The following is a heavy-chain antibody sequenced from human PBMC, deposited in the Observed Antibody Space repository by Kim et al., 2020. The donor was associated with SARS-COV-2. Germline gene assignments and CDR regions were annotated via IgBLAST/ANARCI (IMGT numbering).Heavy chain of an antibody. CDR2: IYYSGST. Sequence: SETLSLTCTVSGGSISSGGYYWSWIRQHPGKGLEWIGYIYYSGSTYYNPSLKSRVTISVDTSKNQFSLKLSSVTAADTAVYYCARDRRYCSSTSCYGNWFDPWGQGTLVTVSS. CDR1: GGSISSGGYY. CDR3: ARDRRYCSSTSCYGNWFDP. J-gene: IGHJ5*02. V-gene: IGHV4-31*03. D-gene: IGHD2-2*01.